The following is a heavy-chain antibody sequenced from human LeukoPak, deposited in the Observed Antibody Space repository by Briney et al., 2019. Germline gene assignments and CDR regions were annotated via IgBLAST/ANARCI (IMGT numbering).Heavy chain of an antibody. D-gene: IGHD2/OR15-2a*01. Sequence: GGSLRLSCAASGFTFNTYSMNWVRQAPGKGLEWVSFIFSSSTYIYYTDSVKGRSTISRDNAKNSLYLQMNSLRAEDTAVYYCARDFYDGFALDYWGQGTLVTVSS. CDR2: IFSSSTYI. CDR1: GFTFNTYS. J-gene: IGHJ4*02. V-gene: IGHV3-21*01. CDR3: ARDFYDGFALDY.